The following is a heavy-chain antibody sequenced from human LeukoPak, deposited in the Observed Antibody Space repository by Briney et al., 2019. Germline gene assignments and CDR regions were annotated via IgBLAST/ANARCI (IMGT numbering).Heavy chain of an antibody. CDR3: AREVGATTN. CDR1: GGSVSSGSYY. Sequence: SETLSLTCTVSGGSVSSGSYYWSWIRQPPGKGLEWIGYIYYSGSTNYNPSLKSRVTISVDTSNNQFSLKLSSVTAADTAVYYCAREVGATTNWGQGALVTVSS. J-gene: IGHJ4*02. CDR2: IYYSGST. D-gene: IGHD1-26*01. V-gene: IGHV4-61*01.